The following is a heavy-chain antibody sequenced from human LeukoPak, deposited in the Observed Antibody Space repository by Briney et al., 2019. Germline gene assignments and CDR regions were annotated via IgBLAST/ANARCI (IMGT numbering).Heavy chain of an antibody. CDR2: INAGNGNT. J-gene: IGHJ4*02. CDR1: GYTFTSYA. Sequence: ASVKVSCKASGYTFTSYAMHWVRQAPGQRLEWMGWINAGNGNTKYSQEFQGRVTITRDTSASTAYMELSSLRSEDMAVYYCAREREDSSGYYYVLDYWGQGTLVTDSS. D-gene: IGHD3-22*01. CDR3: AREREDSSGYYYVLDY. V-gene: IGHV1-3*03.